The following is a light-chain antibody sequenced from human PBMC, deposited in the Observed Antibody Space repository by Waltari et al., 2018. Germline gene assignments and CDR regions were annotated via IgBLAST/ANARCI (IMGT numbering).Light chain of an antibody. CDR1: ESVGKY. J-gene: IGKJ1*01. V-gene: IGKV3-20*01. Sequence: EIVLTQSPGTLSLSPGARATLSCRARESVGKYLAWYQQRPGQAPRLVMFHASNRATGIPDRFSGSGSGTDFSLTISRLEPEDFAVYYCQKYNRLPATFGQGTKVEIK. CDR2: HAS. CDR3: QKYNRLPAT.